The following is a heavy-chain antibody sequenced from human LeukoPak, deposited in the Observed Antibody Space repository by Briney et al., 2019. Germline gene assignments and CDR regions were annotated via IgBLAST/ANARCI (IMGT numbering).Heavy chain of an antibody. V-gene: IGHV4-30-4*08. D-gene: IGHD3-22*01. Sequence: SETLSLTCTVSGGSISSGSYYWSWIRQPAGKGLEWIGYIYYSGSTYYNPSLKSRVTISVDTSKNQFSLKLSSVTAADTAVYYCARGGDYYDSSGWGQGTLVTVSS. CDR1: GGSISSGSYY. CDR2: IYYSGST. J-gene: IGHJ4*02. CDR3: ARGGDYYDSSG.